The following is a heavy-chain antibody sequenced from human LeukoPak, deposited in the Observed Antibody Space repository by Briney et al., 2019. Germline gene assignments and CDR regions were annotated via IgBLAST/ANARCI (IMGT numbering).Heavy chain of an antibody. J-gene: IGHJ6*02. CDR2: INPNSGGT. D-gene: IGHD2-2*01. V-gene: IGHV1-2*06. CDR3: AREKVRQSGMDV. Sequence: ASVKVSCKASGYTFTGYYMHWVRQAPGQGLEWLGRINPNSGGTNYAQKFQGRVTMTRDTSISTAYMELSRLRSDDTAVYYCAREKVRQSGMDVWGQGTTVTVSS. CDR1: GYTFTGYY.